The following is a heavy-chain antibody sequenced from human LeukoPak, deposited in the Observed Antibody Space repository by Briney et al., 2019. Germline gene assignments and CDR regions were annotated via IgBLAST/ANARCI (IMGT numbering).Heavy chain of an antibody. V-gene: IGHV4-31*03. CDR2: IYYSGST. CDR1: GASLSSGGYY. Sequence: SETLSLTCTVSGASLSSGGYYWSWLRQYPGRGLEWIGCIYYSGSTHYNPSLKSRVTISVDTSKNQFSLKLTSTTAADTAVYYCAREVGDNDYWGQGTLVTVSS. J-gene: IGHJ4*02. CDR3: AREVGDNDY. D-gene: IGHD1-26*01.